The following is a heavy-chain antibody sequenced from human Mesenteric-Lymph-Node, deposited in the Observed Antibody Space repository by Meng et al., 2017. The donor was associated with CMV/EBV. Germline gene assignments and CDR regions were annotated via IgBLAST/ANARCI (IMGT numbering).Heavy chain of an antibody. Sequence: SGPASGFTVSSTSMGWVRQAPGKGLEWVSVIYSGGSTYYADSVKGRFTISRHNPKNTLYLQMNSLRAEDTAVYYCARQVTRGDFEATWGQGTLVTVSS. J-gene: IGHJ5*02. CDR2: IYSGGST. CDR1: GFTVSSTS. CDR3: ARQVTRGDFEAT. V-gene: IGHV3-53*04. D-gene: IGHD2-21*02.